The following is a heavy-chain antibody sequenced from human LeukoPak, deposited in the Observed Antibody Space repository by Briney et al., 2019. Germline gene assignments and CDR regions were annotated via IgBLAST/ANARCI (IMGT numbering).Heavy chain of an antibody. J-gene: IGHJ4*02. CDR1: GGSFSGYY. D-gene: IGHD7-27*01. Sequence: PSETLSLTCAVYGGSFSGYYWSWIRQSPGKGLEWIGEINHSGFTNYNPSLMGRVTISLDTSKNQFSLKLSSVTAADTAVYYCARHKTGNFDYWGQGTLVTVSS. CDR3: ARHKTGNFDY. CDR2: INHSGFT. V-gene: IGHV4-34*01.